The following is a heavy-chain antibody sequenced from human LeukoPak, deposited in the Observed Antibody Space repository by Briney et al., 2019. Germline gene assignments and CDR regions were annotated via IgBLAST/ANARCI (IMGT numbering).Heavy chain of an antibody. CDR1: GYTFTSYG. Sequence: ASVKVSCTASGYTFTSYGISWVRRAPGQGLEWMGWISAYNGNTNYAQKPQGRVTMTTDTSTSTAYMELRSLRSDDTAVYYCAINRWFDPWGQGTLVTVSS. CDR3: AINRWFDP. V-gene: IGHV1-18*01. D-gene: IGHD2/OR15-2a*01. CDR2: ISAYNGNT. J-gene: IGHJ5*02.